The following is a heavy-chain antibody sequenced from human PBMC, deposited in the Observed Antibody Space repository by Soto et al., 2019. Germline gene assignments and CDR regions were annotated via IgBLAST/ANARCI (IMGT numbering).Heavy chain of an antibody. CDR1: RGTFSTSA. CDR3: ATGGYYYASKTYSNFDY. Sequence: SVKVSCKTSRGTFSTSAISWVRQAPGQGLEWMGGIIPVFGATRFAPRFQARVTITADESTSTTYMELSSLRSEDTAMYYCATGGYYYASKTYSNFDYWGRGTQVTVSS. CDR2: IIPVFGAT. J-gene: IGHJ4*02. V-gene: IGHV1-69*13. D-gene: IGHD3-10*01.